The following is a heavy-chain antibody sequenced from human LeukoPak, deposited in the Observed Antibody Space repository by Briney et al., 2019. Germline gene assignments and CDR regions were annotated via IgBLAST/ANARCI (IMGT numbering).Heavy chain of an antibody. CDR1: GVSISSSNSY. CDR2: IYYSGNT. V-gene: IGHV4-39*01. Sequence: SETLSLTCTVSGVSISSSNSYWGWIRQPPGKGLEWIGSIYYSGNTYYNASLKSQVSISIDTSKNQFSLRLTSVTAADTAVYYCARHFWGSGNWFDPWGQGTLVTVSS. D-gene: IGHD7-27*01. J-gene: IGHJ5*02. CDR3: ARHFWGSGNWFDP.